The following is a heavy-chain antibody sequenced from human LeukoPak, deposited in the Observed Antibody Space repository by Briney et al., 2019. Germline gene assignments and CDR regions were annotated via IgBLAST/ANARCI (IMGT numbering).Heavy chain of an antibody. Sequence: GGSLRLSCAASGFTFSSYSMNWVRQAPGKGLEWVSYISSSSSTIYYADSVKGRFTISRDNAKNSLYLQMNSLRAEDTAVYYCARDFHRRLYDSSGYYLYWGQGTLVTVSS. D-gene: IGHD3-22*01. CDR2: ISSSSSTI. J-gene: IGHJ4*02. CDR3: ARDFHRRLYDSSGYYLY. CDR1: GFTFSSYS. V-gene: IGHV3-48*01.